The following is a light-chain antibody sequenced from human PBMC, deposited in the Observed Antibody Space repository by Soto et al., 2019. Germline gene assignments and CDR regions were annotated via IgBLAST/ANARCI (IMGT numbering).Light chain of an antibody. J-gene: IGKJ5*01. CDR3: QQYNNWPIT. CDR1: QSVRSY. CDR2: GAS. Sequence: EIVLTQSPATLSLSPGERAALSCRASQSVRSYLLWYQQKPGQAPRLLIYGASTRATGLPARFSGSGSGTQFTLTISSLQSEDFAVYYCQQYNNWPITFGQGTRLEIK. V-gene: IGKV3-15*01.